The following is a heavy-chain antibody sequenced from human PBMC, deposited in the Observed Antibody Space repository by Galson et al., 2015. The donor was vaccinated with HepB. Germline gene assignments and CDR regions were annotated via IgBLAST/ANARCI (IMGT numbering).Heavy chain of an antibody. CDR2: ISSSSTYI. CDR3: ARDPNWNHDDGHYYYMDV. Sequence: SLRLSCAASGFILSNYSMNWVGRAPGKGLEWVSSISSSSTYISYADSVKGRFTISRDNAKNSLYLQMNSLRAEDTAVYYCARDPNWNHDDGHYYYMDVWGKGTTVTVS. J-gene: IGHJ6*03. CDR1: GFILSNYS. D-gene: IGHD1-14*01. V-gene: IGHV3-21*01.